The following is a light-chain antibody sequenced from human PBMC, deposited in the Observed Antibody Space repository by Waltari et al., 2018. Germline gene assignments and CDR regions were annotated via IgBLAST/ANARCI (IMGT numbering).Light chain of an antibody. CDR3: QNYNSAPSMT. CDR2: VAS. J-gene: IGKJ3*01. Sequence: DIQMTQSPSSLSASVGDRVTITCRASQGIGNYLAWYQQRPGKVPKLLIYVASTLQSGVPSRFSGSGSGTDFTLTISSLQPEDVATYYCQNYNSAPSMTFGPGTKVEIK. V-gene: IGKV1-27*01. CDR1: QGIGNY.